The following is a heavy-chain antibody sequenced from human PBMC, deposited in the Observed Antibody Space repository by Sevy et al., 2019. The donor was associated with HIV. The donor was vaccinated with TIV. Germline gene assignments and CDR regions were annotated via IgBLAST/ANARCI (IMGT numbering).Heavy chain of an antibody. CDR2: ISFDGSNK. J-gene: IGHJ4*02. CDR3: AREGRDCSGGRCRYYFDY. V-gene: IGHV3-30-3*01. D-gene: IGHD2-15*01. Sequence: GGSLRLSCAASGFTFSNYAMHWVRQAPGKGLEWVALISFDGSNKYYADSVKGRFTISRDNSKNTLYLQMDSLRAEDTVVHYCAREGRDCSGGRCRYYFDYWGQGTLVTVSS. CDR1: GFTFSNYA.